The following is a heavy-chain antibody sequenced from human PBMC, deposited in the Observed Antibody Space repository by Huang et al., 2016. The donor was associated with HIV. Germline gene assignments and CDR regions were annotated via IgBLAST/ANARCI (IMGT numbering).Heavy chain of an antibody. D-gene: IGHD2-2*01. V-gene: IGHV5-51*01. Sequence: EVQLVQSGAVVKKPGESLKISCKGSGYTFNGYWIGWVRQMPGKGLEWMGIIYPGDSDTTYSPTFQGQVTLSADKSISTAYLQWSGLKASDTAMYYCARQGVGDFVVEPTGLGAFDIWGQGTMVTVSS. J-gene: IGHJ3*02. CDR2: IYPGDSDT. CDR3: ARQGVGDFVVEPTGLGAFDI. CDR1: GYTFNGYW.